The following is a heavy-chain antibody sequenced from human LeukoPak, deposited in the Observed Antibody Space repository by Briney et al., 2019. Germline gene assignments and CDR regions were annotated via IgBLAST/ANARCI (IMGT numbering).Heavy chain of an antibody. V-gene: IGHV3-30*02. Sequence: GGSLRLSCAASGFTFSTSDMHWVRQAPGKGLEWVSFIQYDGSHENYSDSVKGRFSISRDNARNTLYLQMYSLRPDDTAVYYCAKDLFFWGQGTVVTVSS. D-gene: IGHD3-9*01. CDR3: AKDLFF. CDR2: IQYDGSHE. CDR1: GFTFSTSD. J-gene: IGHJ3*01.